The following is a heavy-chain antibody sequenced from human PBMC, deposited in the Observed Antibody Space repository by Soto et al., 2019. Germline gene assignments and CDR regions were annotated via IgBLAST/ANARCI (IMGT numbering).Heavy chain of an antibody. CDR3: ARALMVYASIHYYGMDV. CDR1: GYTFTSYY. V-gene: IGHV1-46*01. Sequence: ASVKVSCKASGYTFTSYYMHWVRQAPGQGLEWMGIINPSGGSTSYAQKFQGRVTMTRDTSTSTVYMELSSLRSEDTAVYYCARALMVYASIHYYGMDVWGQGTTVTVSS. CDR2: INPSGGST. D-gene: IGHD2-8*01. J-gene: IGHJ6*02.